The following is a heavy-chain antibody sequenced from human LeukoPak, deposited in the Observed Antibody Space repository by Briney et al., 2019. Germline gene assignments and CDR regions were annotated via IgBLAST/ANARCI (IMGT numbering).Heavy chain of an antibody. D-gene: IGHD5-12*01. Sequence: SETLSLTCTVSGGSISSSSYYWGWIRQPPGKGLEWIGSIYYSGSTYYNPSLKSRVTISVDTSKNQFSLKLSSVTAADTAVYYCARDLGVGGYDWGGNFDYWGQGTLVTVSS. J-gene: IGHJ4*02. CDR1: GGSISSSSYY. CDR3: ARDLGVGGYDWGGNFDY. CDR2: IYYSGST. V-gene: IGHV4-39*07.